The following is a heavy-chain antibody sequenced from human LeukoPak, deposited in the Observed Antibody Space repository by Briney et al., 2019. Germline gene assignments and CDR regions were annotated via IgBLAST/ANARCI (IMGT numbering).Heavy chain of an antibody. D-gene: IGHD6-19*01. CDR3: ARVAHDSGWTPLGY. CDR2: INSDGSIT. CDR1: GFTFSSSW. V-gene: IGHV3-74*01. Sequence: GGSLRLSCAASGFTFSSSWMHWVRQAPEKGLVWVLRINSDGSITTYADSVKGRFTISRDNAKNALYLQMNSLRAEDTAVYYCARVAHDSGWTPLGYWGQGTLVTVSS. J-gene: IGHJ4*02.